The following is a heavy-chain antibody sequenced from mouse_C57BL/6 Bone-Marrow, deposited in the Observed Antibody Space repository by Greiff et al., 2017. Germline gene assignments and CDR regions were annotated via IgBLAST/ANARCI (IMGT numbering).Heavy chain of an antibody. Sequence: QVQLQQPGAELVRPGTSVKLSCKASGYTFTSYWMHWVKQRPGQGLEWMGVIDPSDSYTNYNQKFKGKATLTVDTSSSTAYMQLSSLTSEDSAVYYCARIRGYAMDYGGQGTAVTVSS. CDR3: ARIRGYAMDY. V-gene: IGHV1-59*01. J-gene: IGHJ4*01. CDR2: IDPSDSYT. CDR1: GYTFTSYW.